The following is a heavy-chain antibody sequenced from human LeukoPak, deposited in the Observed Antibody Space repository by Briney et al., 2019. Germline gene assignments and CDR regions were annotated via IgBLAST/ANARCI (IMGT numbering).Heavy chain of an antibody. CDR2: IYYSGSA. J-gene: IGHJ6*03. Sequence: SETLSLTCTVSGGSISSYYWNWIRQPPGKGLEWIGYIYYSGSADYNPSLKSRVTISVDTSKNQFSLKLSSVTAADTAAYYCARARGYSYGPYYYSYYMDVWGKGTTVTVSS. V-gene: IGHV4-59*01. CDR1: GGSISSYY. D-gene: IGHD5-18*01. CDR3: ARARGYSYGPYYYSYYMDV.